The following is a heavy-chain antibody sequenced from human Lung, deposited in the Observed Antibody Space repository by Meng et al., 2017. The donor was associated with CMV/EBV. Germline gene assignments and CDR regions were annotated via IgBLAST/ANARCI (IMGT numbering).Heavy chain of an antibody. Sequence: CAAYGFTFSGYAMTWVRQAPGKGLEWVSSIGGSGSTTKYADLVKGRFTISRDNSNHTLHLQVSSMRAEATAVYYCAKVLDSFYFDNWGQGTLVTVSS. CDR2: IGGSGSTT. CDR3: AKVLDSFYFDN. V-gene: IGHV3-23*01. D-gene: IGHD3-16*02. CDR1: GFTFSGYA. J-gene: IGHJ4*02.